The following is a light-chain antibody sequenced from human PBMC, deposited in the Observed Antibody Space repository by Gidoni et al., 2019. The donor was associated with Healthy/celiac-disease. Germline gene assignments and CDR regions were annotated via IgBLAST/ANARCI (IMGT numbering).Light chain of an antibody. Sequence: DIQMTQSPSSLSASVGDRVTITCRASQSNSSYLNWYQQKPGKAPKPLIYAASSLQSGVPSRFSGSGSGTDFTLTISSLQPEDFATYYCQQSYSTPRTFGQGTKLEIK. CDR3: QQSYSTPRT. V-gene: IGKV1-39*01. J-gene: IGKJ2*01. CDR1: QSNSSY. CDR2: AAS.